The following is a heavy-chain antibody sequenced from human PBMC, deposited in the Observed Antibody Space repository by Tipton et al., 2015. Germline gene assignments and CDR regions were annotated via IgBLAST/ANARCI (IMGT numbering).Heavy chain of an antibody. CDR3: VRLSITTWVGLLDS. CDR1: GDSIGRSYW. CDR2: IYYSGTT. D-gene: IGHD4-11*01. V-gene: IGHV4-4*02. J-gene: IGHJ5*01. Sequence: GLVKPSGTLSLTCAVSGDSIGRSYWWTWVRQPPQGGLEWIGEIYYSGTTNYNPSLKSRLTISVDRSKNQFSLQLNSVTPADTAVYYCVRLSITTWVGLLDSWGPGILVTVSS.